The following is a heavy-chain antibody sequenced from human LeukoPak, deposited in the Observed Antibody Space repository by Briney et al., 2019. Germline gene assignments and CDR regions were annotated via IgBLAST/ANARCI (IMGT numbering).Heavy chain of an antibody. CDR3: AKDPPGAGPDFDC. V-gene: IGHV3-23*01. D-gene: IGHD6-19*01. CDR1: GFTFSSYT. Sequence: PGGSLRLSCATSGFTFSSYTMNWVRQAPGKGLEWVSGISGSDGSTYYADSVKGRFTISRDNSKNTLYLQMNSLRAEDTAVYYCAKDPPGAGPDFDCWGQGTLVTASS. CDR2: ISGSDGST. J-gene: IGHJ4*02.